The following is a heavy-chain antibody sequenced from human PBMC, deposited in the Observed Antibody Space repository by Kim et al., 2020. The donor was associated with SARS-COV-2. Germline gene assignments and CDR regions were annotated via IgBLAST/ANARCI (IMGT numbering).Heavy chain of an antibody. CDR1: GYSFTSYW. Sequence: GESLKISCKGSGYSFTSYWIGWVRQMPGKGLEWMGIIYPGDSDTRYSPSFQGQVTISADKSISTAYLQWSSLKASDTAMYYCARRNTMVRGVSHFDYWGQGTLVTVSS. D-gene: IGHD3-10*01. CDR3: ARRNTMVRGVSHFDY. J-gene: IGHJ4*02. V-gene: IGHV5-51*01. CDR2: IYPGDSDT.